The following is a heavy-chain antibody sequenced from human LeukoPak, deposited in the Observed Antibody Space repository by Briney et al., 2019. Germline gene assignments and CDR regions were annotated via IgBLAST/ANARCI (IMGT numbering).Heavy chain of an antibody. CDR3: ARHNYDFWSPYDY. CDR1: GGSISSSSYY. D-gene: IGHD3-3*01. Sequence: PSETLSLTCTVSGGSISSSSYYWGWIRQPPGKGLEWIGSIYYSGSTYYNPSLKSRVTISVDTSKNQFSLKLSSVTAADTAVYYCARHNYDFWSPYDYWGQGTLVTVSS. CDR2: IYYSGST. J-gene: IGHJ4*02. V-gene: IGHV4-39*01.